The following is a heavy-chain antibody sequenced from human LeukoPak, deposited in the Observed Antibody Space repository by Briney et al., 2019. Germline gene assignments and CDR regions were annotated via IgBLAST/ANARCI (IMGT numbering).Heavy chain of an antibody. D-gene: IGHD6-19*01. V-gene: IGHV3-15*01. CDR1: GFTFSNAW. Sequence: GGSLRLSCAASGFTFSNAWMSWVRQAPGKGLEWVGRIKSKSDGGATYYTTPVKGRFTISRDDSRNTLFLQMNSLKTEDTAVYYCVTGIAVAAYWGQGTLVTVSS. CDR3: VTGIAVAAY. J-gene: IGHJ4*02. CDR2: IKSKSDGGAT.